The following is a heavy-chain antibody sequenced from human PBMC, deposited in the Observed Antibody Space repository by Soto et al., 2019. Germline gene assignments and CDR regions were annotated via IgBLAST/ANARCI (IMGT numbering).Heavy chain of an antibody. Sequence: GESLKISCAASGFTFSSYAMSWVRQAPGKGLEWVSAISGSGGSTYYADSVKGRFTISRDNSKNTLYLQMNSLRAEDTAVYYCAKGGLSRDGYNYYYYYYMDVWGKGTTVTVSS. J-gene: IGHJ6*03. CDR3: AKGGLSRDGYNYYYYYYMDV. CDR1: GFTFSSYA. CDR2: ISGSGGST. V-gene: IGHV3-23*01. D-gene: IGHD5-12*01.